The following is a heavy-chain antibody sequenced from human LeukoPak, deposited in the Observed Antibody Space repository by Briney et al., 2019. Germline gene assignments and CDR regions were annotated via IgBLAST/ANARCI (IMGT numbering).Heavy chain of an antibody. V-gene: IGHV4-39*01. CDR2: IYYSGST. Sequence: SETLSLTCTVSGGSISSSSYYWGWLRQPPGTGLEWIGSIYYSGSTYYNPSLKSRVTISVDTSKNQFSLKLSSVTAADTAVYYCARHVTNRGSVFDYWGQGTLVTVYS. D-gene: IGHD2-8*01. CDR1: GGSISSSSYY. CDR3: ARHVTNRGSVFDY. J-gene: IGHJ4*02.